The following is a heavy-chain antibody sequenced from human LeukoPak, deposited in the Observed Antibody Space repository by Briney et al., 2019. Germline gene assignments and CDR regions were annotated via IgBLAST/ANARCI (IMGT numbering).Heavy chain of an antibody. D-gene: IGHD4-17*01. V-gene: IGHV4-34*01. CDR1: GGSFSGYY. J-gene: IGHJ6*03. CDR2: INHSGST. CDR3: ARQVYDYGDYVSYYYYYMDV. Sequence: PSETLSLTCAVYGGSFSGYYWSWLRQPPGKGLEWSGEINHSGSTYYNPSLKSRVTISVDTSKNQFSLKLRSVTAADTAVYYCARQVYDYGDYVSYYYYYMDVWGKGTTVTVSS.